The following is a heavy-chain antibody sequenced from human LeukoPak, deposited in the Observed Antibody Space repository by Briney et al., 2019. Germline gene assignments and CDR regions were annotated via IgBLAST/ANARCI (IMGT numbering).Heavy chain of an antibody. CDR2: IYYSGST. CDR3: ATDCSGGSCYGQNNRAFDI. D-gene: IGHD2-15*01. Sequence: SETLSLTCTVSGGSISSSSYYWGWIRQPPGKGLEWIGSIYYSGSTYYNPSLKSRVTISVDTSKNQFSLKLSSVTAADTAVYYCATDCSGGSCYGQNNRAFDIWGQGTMVTVSS. V-gene: IGHV4-39*01. CDR1: GGSISSSSYY. J-gene: IGHJ3*02.